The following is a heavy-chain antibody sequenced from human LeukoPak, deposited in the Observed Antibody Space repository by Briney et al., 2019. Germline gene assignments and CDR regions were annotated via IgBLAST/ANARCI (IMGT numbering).Heavy chain of an antibody. CDR3: ARGGHSSNWYWNFGL. D-gene: IGHD6-13*01. J-gene: IGHJ2*01. V-gene: IGHV3-48*04. CDR2: ISSSVSSI. Sequence: GGSLRLSCAASGFTFSSYSMNWVRQAPGKGLEWVSYISSSVSSIYYADSVKGRFTISRDNAKNSLYLQMNSLRAEDTAVYYCARGGHSSNWYWNFGLWGRGTLVTVSS. CDR1: GFTFSSYS.